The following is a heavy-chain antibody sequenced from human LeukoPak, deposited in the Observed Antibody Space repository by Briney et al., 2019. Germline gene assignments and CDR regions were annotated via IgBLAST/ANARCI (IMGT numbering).Heavy chain of an antibody. CDR1: GFTFTDFW. V-gene: IGHV3-7*01. J-gene: IGHJ4*01. D-gene: IGHD6-13*01. CDR2: IRQDGSEK. CDR3: ARDGTAAGLYFDL. Sequence: PGGSLRPSCAVSGFTFTDFWMNWVRQAPGKGLGWVASIRQDGSEKTYVDSVKGRFPISRDNTKNSLSLQVNSLRVEDTAVYYCARDGTAAGLYFDLWGQGTLVTVSS.